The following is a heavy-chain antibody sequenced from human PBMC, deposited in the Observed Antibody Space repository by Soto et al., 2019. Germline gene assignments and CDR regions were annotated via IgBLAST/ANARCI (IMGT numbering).Heavy chain of an antibody. D-gene: IGHD4-17*01. CDR3: ARGGYGDYVDAFDI. Sequence: QVQLVQSGAEVKKPGSSVKVSCRASGGTFSSYAISWVRQAPGQGLEWMGGIIPIFGTANYAQKFQGRVTITADESTSTADMELSSLISEDTAVYDCARGGYGDYVDAFDIWGQGTMVTVSS. CDR2: IIPIFGTA. J-gene: IGHJ3*02. CDR1: GGTFSSYA. V-gene: IGHV1-69*01.